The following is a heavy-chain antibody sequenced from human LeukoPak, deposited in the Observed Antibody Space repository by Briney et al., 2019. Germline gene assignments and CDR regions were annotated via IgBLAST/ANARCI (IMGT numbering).Heavy chain of an antibody. CDR3: ARHDRGGLDAFDI. V-gene: IGHV4-39*01. J-gene: IGHJ3*02. CDR1: GGSITRSTDY. CDR2: INYSGIT. Sequence: SETLSLTCTVSGGSITRSTDYWGWIRQPPGKGLEWIGSINYSGITYYNPSLKSRVTKSVDTSKHQFSLNLNSVTAADTAVYYCARHDRGGLDAFDIWGQGTMVTVFS. D-gene: IGHD3-16*01.